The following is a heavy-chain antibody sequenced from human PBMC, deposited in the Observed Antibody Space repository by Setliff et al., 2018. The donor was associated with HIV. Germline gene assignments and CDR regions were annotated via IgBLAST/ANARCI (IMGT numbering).Heavy chain of an antibody. CDR1: GFSISSGFF. D-gene: IGHD4-17*01. CDR2: IYQSGTT. V-gene: IGHV4-38-2*01. Sequence: PSETLSLTCAVSGFSISSGFFWGWVRQPPGKGLEWIGSIYQSGTTYYNPALKSRVTISVDTSKNQFSLRLTSVTAADTAVYFCARVETTVTSRLDYWGQGTLVPVS. CDR3: ARVETTVTSRLDY. J-gene: IGHJ4*02.